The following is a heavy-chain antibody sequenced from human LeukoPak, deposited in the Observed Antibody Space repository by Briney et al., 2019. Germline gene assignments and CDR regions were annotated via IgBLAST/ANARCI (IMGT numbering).Heavy chain of an antibody. CDR1: GFTFSSYA. V-gene: IGHV3-23*01. Sequence: GGSLRLSCAASGFTFSSYAMSWVRQAPGKGLEWVSAISGSGGSAYYADSVKGRFTISRDNSKNTLYLQMNSLRAEDTAVYYCAKDDWLSSAFDYWGQGTLVTVSS. D-gene: IGHD3-9*01. J-gene: IGHJ4*02. CDR2: ISGSGGSA. CDR3: AKDDWLSSAFDY.